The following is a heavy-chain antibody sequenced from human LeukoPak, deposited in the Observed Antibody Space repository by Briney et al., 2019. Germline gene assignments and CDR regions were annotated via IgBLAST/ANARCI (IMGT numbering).Heavy chain of an antibody. CDR2: ISGSGGST. CDR3: ARDRDYGSGSYYYGFDP. CDR1: GFTFSSYA. V-gene: IGHV3-23*01. J-gene: IGHJ5*02. Sequence: GGSLRLSCAASGFTFSSYAMSWVRQAPGKGLEWVSAISGSGGSTYYADSVKGRFTISRENSKNTVYLQMSSLRDEDTAVYYCARDRDYGSGSYYYGFDPWGQGTLVTVSS. D-gene: IGHD3-10*01.